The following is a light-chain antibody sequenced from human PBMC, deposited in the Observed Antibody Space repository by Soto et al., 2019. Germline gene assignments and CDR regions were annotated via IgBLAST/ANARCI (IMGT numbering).Light chain of an antibody. CDR2: LESDGSH. CDR3: QTWGTGILV. J-gene: IGLJ2*01. Sequence: QSVLTQSPSASASLGASVKLTCTLSSGHSSYPIAWHQQRPQKGPRYLMRLESDGSHYKGDEIPDRFSGSSSGTARYLTISSLQSEDEADYYCQTWGTGILVFGGGTKLTVL. CDR1: SGHSSYP. V-gene: IGLV4-69*01.